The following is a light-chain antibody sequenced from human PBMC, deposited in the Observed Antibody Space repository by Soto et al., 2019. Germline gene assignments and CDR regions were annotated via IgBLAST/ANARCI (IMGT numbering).Light chain of an antibody. V-gene: IGKV4-1*01. CDR2: WAS. CDR1: QSVLYSSDNNTY. Sequence: DIVMTQSPDSLAVSLGERATINCKSSQSVLYSSDNNTYLAWYQQTPGQPPKLLIYWASTRESGVPDRFSGSGSGTDFTLTISSLQAEDVAVYFCQQYHSSPWTFGQGTKVEVK. J-gene: IGKJ1*01. CDR3: QQYHSSPWT.